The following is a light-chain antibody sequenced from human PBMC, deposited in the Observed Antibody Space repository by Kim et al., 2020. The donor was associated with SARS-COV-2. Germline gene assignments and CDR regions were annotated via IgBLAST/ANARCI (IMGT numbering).Light chain of an antibody. CDR2: LNSDGSH. V-gene: IGLV4-69*01. CDR3: QTRGTGNVV. CDR1: SGHSSYA. J-gene: IGLJ2*01. Sequence: QLVLTQSPSASASLGASVKLTCTLSSGHSSYAIAWHQQQPEKGPRYLMKLNSDGSHSKGDGIPDRFSGSSSGAERYLTISSLQSEDEADYYCQTRGTGNVVFGGGTQLTVL.